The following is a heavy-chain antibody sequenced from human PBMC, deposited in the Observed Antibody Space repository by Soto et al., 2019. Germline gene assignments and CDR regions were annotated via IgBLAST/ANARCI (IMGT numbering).Heavy chain of an antibody. CDR1: GFTVSSNY. J-gene: IGHJ6*02. D-gene: IGHD6-19*01. CDR2: IYSGGST. V-gene: IGHV3-66*01. CDR3: ARDHSSGYYYYYGMDV. Sequence: EVQLVESGGGLVQPGGSLRLSCAASGFTVSSNYMSWVRQAPGKGLEWVSVIYSGGSTYYADSVKGRFTISRDNSKTXLYLQMNSLRAEDTAVYYCARDHSSGYYYYYGMDVWGQGTTVTVSS.